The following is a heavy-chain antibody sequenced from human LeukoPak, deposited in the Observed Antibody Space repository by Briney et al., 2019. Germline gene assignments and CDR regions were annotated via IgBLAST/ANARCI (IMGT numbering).Heavy chain of an antibody. J-gene: IGHJ4*02. CDR2: IWYDGSNK. CDR3: ARDPSTIAVAGLDY. D-gene: IGHD6-19*01. Sequence: GGSLTLSCAASGFTFSSYGMHWVRQDPGKGLEWVAVIWYDGSNKYYADSVKGRFTISRDNSKNTLYLQMNSLRAEDTAVYYCARDPSTIAVAGLDYWGQGTLVTVSS. CDR1: GFTFSSYG. V-gene: IGHV3-33*01.